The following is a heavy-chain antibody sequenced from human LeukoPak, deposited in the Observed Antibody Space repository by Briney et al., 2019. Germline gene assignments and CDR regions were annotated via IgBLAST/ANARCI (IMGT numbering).Heavy chain of an antibody. Sequence: GRSLRLSCAASGFTFSSYAMHWVRQAPGKGLEWVAVISYDGSNKYYADPVKGRFTISRDNSKNTLYLQMNSLRAEDTAVYYCARDDWEYSSGYSPMDYWGQGTLVTVSS. CDR1: GFTFSSYA. D-gene: IGHD3-22*01. CDR2: ISYDGSNK. J-gene: IGHJ4*02. V-gene: IGHV3-30-3*01. CDR3: ARDDWEYSSGYSPMDY.